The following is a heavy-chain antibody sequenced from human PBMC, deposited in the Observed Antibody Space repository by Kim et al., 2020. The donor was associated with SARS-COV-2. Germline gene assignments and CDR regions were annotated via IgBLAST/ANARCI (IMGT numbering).Heavy chain of an antibody. Sequence: YADSVKGRFTISRDNAKSSLILQMNSLRGEDTAMYYCARDYDFWSGSSFDYWGQGTLVTVSS. CDR3: ARDYDFWSGSSFDY. V-gene: IGHV3-11*01. J-gene: IGHJ4*02. D-gene: IGHD3-3*01.